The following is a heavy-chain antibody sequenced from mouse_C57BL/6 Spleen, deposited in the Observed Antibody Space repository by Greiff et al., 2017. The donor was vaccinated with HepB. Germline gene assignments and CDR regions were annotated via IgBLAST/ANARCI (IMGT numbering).Heavy chain of an antibody. D-gene: IGHD1-1*01. CDR3: GRYYYGSSLYYAMDY. CDR2: IYPGGGYT. J-gene: IGHJ4*01. V-gene: IGHV1-63*01. CDR1: GYTFTNYW. Sequence: VQLQQSGAELVRPGTSVKMSCKASGYTFTNYWIGWAKQRPGHGLEWIGDIYPGGGYTNYNEKFKGKATLTADKSSSTAYMQFSSLTSEDSAIYYCGRYYYGSSLYYAMDYWGQGTSVTVSS.